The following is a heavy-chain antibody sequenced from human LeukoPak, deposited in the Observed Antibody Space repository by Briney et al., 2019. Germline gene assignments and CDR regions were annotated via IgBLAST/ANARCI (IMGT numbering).Heavy chain of an antibody. V-gene: IGHV3-7*01. J-gene: IGHJ6*02. Sequence: GGSLRLSCAASGFTFSTYWMSWVRQAPGKGLEWVANIKQDGSEKYYVDSVKGRFTISRDNAKNSLYLQMNSLRAEDTAVYYCARDLEGSAGYGMDVWGQGTTVTVSS. CDR3: ARDLEGSAGYGMDV. D-gene: IGHD6-13*01. CDR1: GFTFSTYW. CDR2: IKQDGSEK.